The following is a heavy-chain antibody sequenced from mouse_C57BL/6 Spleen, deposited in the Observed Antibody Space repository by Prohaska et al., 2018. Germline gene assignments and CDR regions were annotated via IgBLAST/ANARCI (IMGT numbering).Heavy chain of an antibody. CDR1: GYTFTSYW. D-gene: IGHD1-1*01. CDR2: IHPNSGST. Sequence: QVQLQQPGAELVKPGASVKLSCKASGYTFTSYWMHWVKQRPGQGLEWIGMIHPNSGSTNYNEKFKSKATLTVDKSSSTAYMQLSSLTSEDSAVYYCARLGTTVVASYYFDYWGQGTTLTVSS. CDR3: ARLGTTVVASYYFDY. J-gene: IGHJ2*01. V-gene: IGHV1-64*01.